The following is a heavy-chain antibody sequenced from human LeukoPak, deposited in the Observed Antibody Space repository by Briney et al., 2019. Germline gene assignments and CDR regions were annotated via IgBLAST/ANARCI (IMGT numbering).Heavy chain of an antibody. V-gene: IGHV1-18*01. CDR3: ARFLAAAGTSGWFDP. D-gene: IGHD6-13*01. Sequence: ASVKVSCKASGCTFTSYGISWVRQAPGQGLEWMGWISAYNGNTNYAQKLQGRVTMTTDSSTSTAYMELRSLRSDDTAVYYCARFLAAAGTSGWFDPWGQGTLVTVSS. J-gene: IGHJ5*02. CDR2: ISAYNGNT. CDR1: GCTFTSYG.